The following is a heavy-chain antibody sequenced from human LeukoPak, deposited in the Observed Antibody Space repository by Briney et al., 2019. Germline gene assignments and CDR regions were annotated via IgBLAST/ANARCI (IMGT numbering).Heavy chain of an antibody. V-gene: IGHV4-39*01. Sequence: SETLSLTCTVSGGSLSSSSYYWGWVRQPPGKGLEWIGSIYYSGSTYYNPSLKSRVTISVDTSKSQFSLKLNSVTAADTTMYYCATRADVKNYFDYWGQGTLVTVSS. J-gene: IGHJ4*02. CDR3: ATRADVKNYFDY. CDR2: IYYSGST. CDR1: GGSLSSSSYY.